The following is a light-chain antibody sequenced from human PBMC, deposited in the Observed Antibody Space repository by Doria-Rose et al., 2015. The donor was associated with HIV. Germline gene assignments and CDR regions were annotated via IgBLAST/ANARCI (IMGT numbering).Light chain of an antibody. J-gene: IGKJ3*01. CDR2: EAS. V-gene: IGKV1-9*01. Sequence: DIRVTQSPSFLSASVGDRVTITCRASQGIGDHLAWYQQKPGKAPNLLIYEASTLLGGVPSRFSGSGSGTEFSLTINSLQSEDFAVYYCQQLKSYPFTFGPGTRVDIK. CDR3: QQLKSYPFT. CDR1: QGIGDH.